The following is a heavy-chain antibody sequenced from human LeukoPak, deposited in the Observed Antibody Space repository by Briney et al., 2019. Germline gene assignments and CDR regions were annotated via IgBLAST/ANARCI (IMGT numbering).Heavy chain of an antibody. Sequence: PSETLSLTCSVSGGSISSYYWSWIRQPAGKGLEWIGRIYTSGTTNYNPSLKSRVTMSVDTSKNQFSLKLNSVTAADTAAYYCARDQTYYDTSGFSLYAFDIWGQGTMVTVSS. D-gene: IGHD3-22*01. CDR2: IYTSGTT. J-gene: IGHJ3*02. V-gene: IGHV4-4*07. CDR3: ARDQTYYDTSGFSLYAFDI. CDR1: GGSISSYY.